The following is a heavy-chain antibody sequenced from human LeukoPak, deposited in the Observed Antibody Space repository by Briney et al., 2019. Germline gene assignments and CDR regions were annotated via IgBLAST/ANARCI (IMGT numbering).Heavy chain of an antibody. Sequence: SETLSLTRAVYGGSFSGYYWSWIRQPPGKGLEWIGEINHSGSTNYNPSLKSRVTISVDTSKNQFSLKLSSVTAADTAVYYCARAPDYGDYVRVEYYYMDVWGKGTTVTVSS. D-gene: IGHD4-17*01. CDR2: INHSGST. V-gene: IGHV4-34*01. CDR3: ARAPDYGDYVRVEYYYMDV. CDR1: GGSFSGYY. J-gene: IGHJ6*03.